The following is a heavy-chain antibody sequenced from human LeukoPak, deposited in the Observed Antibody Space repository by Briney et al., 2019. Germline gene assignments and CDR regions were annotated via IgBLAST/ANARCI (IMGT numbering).Heavy chain of an antibody. D-gene: IGHD3-3*01. CDR2: LNGGGDYT. CDR3: AKGRGTTIFGVAQSDC. CDR1: GFTFSSYA. Sequence: PGGSLRLSCEASGFTFSSYAMSWVRQAPGKGLEWVSALNGGGDYTYYAASVKGRFTISRDNSKNTLFLQMSSLRVEDTAVYYCAKGRGTTIFGVAQSDCWGQGTLVTVSS. J-gene: IGHJ4*02. V-gene: IGHV3-23*01.